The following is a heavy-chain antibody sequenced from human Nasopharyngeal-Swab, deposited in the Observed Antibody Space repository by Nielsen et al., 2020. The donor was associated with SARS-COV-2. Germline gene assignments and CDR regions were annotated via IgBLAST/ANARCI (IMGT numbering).Heavy chain of an antibody. CDR3: ATAGNYRFDN. CDR1: GLTFSFSW. CDR2: MNSDGSTI. D-gene: IGHD3-16*02. V-gene: IGHV3-74*01. J-gene: IGHJ4*01. Sequence: RGSLRLSCAASGLTFSFSWMHWIRQDPGKGLVWGARMNSDGSTINYGDSVMGRFIISRDNAKNMLYLQMYSLRAEDTAVYYCATAGNYRFDNWGHGTLVTVSS.